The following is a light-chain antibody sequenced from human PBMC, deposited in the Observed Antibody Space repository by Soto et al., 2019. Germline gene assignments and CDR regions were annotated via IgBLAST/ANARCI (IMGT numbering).Light chain of an antibody. CDR1: QTIRNNF. Sequence: VLTQSPGTVPLSPGERATLSCRASQTIRNNFLAWYQHKPGQAPRLLIYGASNRATGIPDRFSASGSGTDFTLTIRTLEPEDFAVYYCHQYSNSRRSTFGQGTKLEIK. V-gene: IGKV3-20*01. CDR2: GAS. J-gene: IGKJ2*02. CDR3: HQYSNSRRST.